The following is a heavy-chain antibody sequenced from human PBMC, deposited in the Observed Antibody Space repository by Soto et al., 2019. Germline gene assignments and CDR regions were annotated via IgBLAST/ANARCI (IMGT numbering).Heavy chain of an antibody. CDR3: ASSGSYYTTFDP. D-gene: IGHD3-10*01. CDR1: GVSISSGGYY. CDR2: IYYSGST. J-gene: IGHJ5*02. V-gene: IGHV4-31*03. Sequence: SETMSLTCTVSGVSISSGGYYWSWIRQHPGKGLEWIGYIYYSGSTYYNPSLKSRVTISVDTSKNQFSLELSSVTAADTAVYYCASSGSYYTTFDPWGQGTLVTVPS.